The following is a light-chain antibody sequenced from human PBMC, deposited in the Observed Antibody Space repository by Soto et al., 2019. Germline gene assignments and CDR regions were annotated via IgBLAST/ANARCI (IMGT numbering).Light chain of an antibody. CDR1: SSNIGSSY. V-gene: IGLV1-47*01. CDR2: RSN. CDR3: AAWDDSLSAHYV. J-gene: IGLJ1*01. Sequence: QSVLTQPPSASGPPGQRVTISCSGSSSNIGSSYVNWYQQLPGTAPKLLIYRSNQRPSGVPDRFLGSKSGTSASLAISGLRSEDEADYYCAAWDDSLSAHYVFGTGTKVTVL.